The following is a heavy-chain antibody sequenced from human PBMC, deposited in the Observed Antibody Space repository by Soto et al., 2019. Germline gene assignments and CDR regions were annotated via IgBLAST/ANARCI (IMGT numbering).Heavy chain of an antibody. CDR3: ARGLLDSSGYSGHNWFDP. CDR2: INPNSGGT. CDR1: GYTFTGYY. J-gene: IGHJ5*02. V-gene: IGHV1-2*04. Sequence: ASVKVSCKASGYTFTGYYMHWVRQAPGQGLEWMGWINPNSGGTNYAQKFQGWVTMTRDTSISTAYMELSRLRSDDTAVYYCARGLLDSSGYSGHNWFDPWGQGTLVTVSS. D-gene: IGHD3-22*01.